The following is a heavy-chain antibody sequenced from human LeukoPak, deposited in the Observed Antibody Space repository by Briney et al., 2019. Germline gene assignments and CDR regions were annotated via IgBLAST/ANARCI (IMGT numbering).Heavy chain of an antibody. Sequence: GGSLRLSCAASGFTFSSYAMSWVRQAPGKGLEWFSAISGSGGSTYYADSVKGRFTISRDNSKNTLYLQMNSLRAEDTAVYYCARDIDQWELQPFDYWGQGTLVTVSS. D-gene: IGHD1-26*01. CDR2: ISGSGGST. CDR3: ARDIDQWELQPFDY. CDR1: GFTFSSYA. J-gene: IGHJ4*02. V-gene: IGHV3-23*01.